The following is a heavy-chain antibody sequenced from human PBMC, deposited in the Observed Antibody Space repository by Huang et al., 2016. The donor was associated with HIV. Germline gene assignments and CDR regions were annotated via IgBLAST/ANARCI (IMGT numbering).Heavy chain of an antibody. CDR1: GGSFSGYY. D-gene: IGHD1-1*01. CDR2: INHSVST. V-gene: IGHV4-34*01. J-gene: IGHJ3*02. CDR3: ARERMMSWLDDHDAFDI. Sequence: QVQLQQWGAGLLKPSETLSLTCAVYGGSFSGYYWSWIRQSPGKGLEWIGEINHSVSTNYNPSLKSRRTISVDTSKNQFSLKLSSVTAADTAVYYCARERMMSWLDDHDAFDIWGQGTMVTVSS.